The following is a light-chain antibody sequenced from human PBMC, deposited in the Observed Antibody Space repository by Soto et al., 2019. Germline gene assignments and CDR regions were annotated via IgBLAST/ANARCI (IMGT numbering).Light chain of an antibody. CDR2: DVT. CDR1: SSDVGGYNC. V-gene: IGLV2-11*01. J-gene: IGLJ1*01. CDR3: CSHSASYTFV. Sequence: QSALTQPRLVSGSPGQSVTISCTGTSSDVGGYNCVSWYQQHPGKAPQLIIYDVTQRPSGVPDRFSGSKSGNTASLSISRLQDEHEPDSYCCSHSASYTFVFGTGTKVTVL.